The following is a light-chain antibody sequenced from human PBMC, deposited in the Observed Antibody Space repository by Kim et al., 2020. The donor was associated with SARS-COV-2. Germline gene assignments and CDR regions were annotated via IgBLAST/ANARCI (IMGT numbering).Light chain of an antibody. Sequence: SSELTQDPAVSVALGQTVRITCQGDSLRGYYASWYQQKPGQAPVLVIYGKNNRPSGIPDRFSGSSSGNTASLTITGAQAEDEADYYCNSRDSSGNFVVFG. CDR3: NSRDSSGNFVV. CDR2: GKN. V-gene: IGLV3-19*01. CDR1: SLRGYY. J-gene: IGLJ2*01.